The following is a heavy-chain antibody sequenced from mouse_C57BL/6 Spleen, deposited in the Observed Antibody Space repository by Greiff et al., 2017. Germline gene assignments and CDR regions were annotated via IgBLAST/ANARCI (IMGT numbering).Heavy chain of an antibody. D-gene: IGHD3-1*01. CDR2: ISYDGSN. Sequence: EVQLQESGPGLVKPSQSLSLTCSVTGYSITSGYYWNWIRQFPGNILEWMGYISYDGSNNYNPYLKNRISITRDTSKNQFFLKLNSVTTEDTATYYCAREQHFDYWGQGTTLTVSS. V-gene: IGHV3-6*01. CDR1: GYSITSGYY. CDR3: AREQHFDY. J-gene: IGHJ2*01.